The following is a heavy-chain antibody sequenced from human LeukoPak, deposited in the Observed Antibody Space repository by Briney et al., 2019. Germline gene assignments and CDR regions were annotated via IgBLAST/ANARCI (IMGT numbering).Heavy chain of an antibody. CDR1: GFTFSSYE. Sequence: PGGSLRLSCAASGFTFSSYEMNWVRQAPGKGLEWVSYISSSGSTIYYADSVKGRFTISRDNAKNSLYLQMNSLTAEDTAVYYCARGPSARFFGVAKGAFDIWGQGTMVTVSS. V-gene: IGHV3-48*03. D-gene: IGHD3-3*01. CDR2: ISSSGSTI. CDR3: ARGPSARFFGVAKGAFDI. J-gene: IGHJ3*02.